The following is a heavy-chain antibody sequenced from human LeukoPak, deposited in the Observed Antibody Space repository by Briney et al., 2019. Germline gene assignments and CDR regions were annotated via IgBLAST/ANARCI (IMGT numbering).Heavy chain of an antibody. V-gene: IGHV3-21*01. CDR2: ISSSSYI. J-gene: IGHJ4*02. CDR1: GFTFSSYS. D-gene: IGHD2-21*01. Sequence: GGSLRLSCAASGFTFSSYSMNWVRQAPGKGLEWVSSISSSSYIYYADSVKGRFTISRDNAKNSLYLQMNSLRAEDTAVYYCARATKLLWPDYFDYWGQGTLVTVSS. CDR3: ARATKLLWPDYFDY.